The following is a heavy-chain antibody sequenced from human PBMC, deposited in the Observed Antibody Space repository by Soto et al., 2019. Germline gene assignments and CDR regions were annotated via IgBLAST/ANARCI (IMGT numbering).Heavy chain of an antibody. CDR2: ISAYNGNT. J-gene: IGHJ5*02. Sequence: ASVKVSCKASGYTFTSYGISWVRQAPGQGLEWMGWISAYNGNTNYAQKLQGRVTMTTDTSTSTAYMELRSLRSDDTAVYYCARVDPPGDVVVPAAIDPSFDPWGQGTLVTVSS. CDR1: GYTFTSYG. CDR3: ARVDPPGDVVVPAAIDPSFDP. V-gene: IGHV1-18*01. D-gene: IGHD2-2*02.